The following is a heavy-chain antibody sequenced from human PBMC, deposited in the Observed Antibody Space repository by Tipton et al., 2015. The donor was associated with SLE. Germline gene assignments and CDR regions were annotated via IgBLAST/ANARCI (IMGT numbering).Heavy chain of an antibody. Sequence: GLVKPSETLSLTCTVYGESLSGHYWVWIRQPPGKGLEWIGDINHSGRIDYNPSLMSRVTISEATSKNQFSLTLTSVTAADTGVYYCARGVAIYWITYYDYYMDVWGKGTTVTVSS. CDR3: ARGVAIYWITYYDYYMDV. CDR2: INHSGRI. V-gene: IGHV4-34*01. CDR1: GESLSGHY. J-gene: IGHJ6*03. D-gene: IGHD2-2*03.